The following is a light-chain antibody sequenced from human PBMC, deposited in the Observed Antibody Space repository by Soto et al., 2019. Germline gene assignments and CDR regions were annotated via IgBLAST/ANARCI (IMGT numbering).Light chain of an antibody. V-gene: IGLV2-14*01. CDR1: SSDVGGYNY. CDR2: QVS. Sequence: QSAPTQPASVSGSPGQSITISCTGTSSDVGGYNYVSWYQQHPGRAPKLMMSQVSDRPSGVSNRFSGSKSGNTASLTISGLQAEDEADYYCSTYTSSGTWVFGGGTKLTVL. CDR3: STYTSSGTWV. J-gene: IGLJ3*02.